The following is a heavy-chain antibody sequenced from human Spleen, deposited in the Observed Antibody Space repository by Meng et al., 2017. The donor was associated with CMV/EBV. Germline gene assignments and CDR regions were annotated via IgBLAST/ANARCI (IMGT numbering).Heavy chain of an antibody. Sequence: GGSLKLSCAASGFTFSTYWMNWVRQAPGKGLEWVASIKQDGSEKYFLDSVKGRFSISRDDAKNSLFLQMNSLRAADTAVYYCTRSGVAQYFDYWGLGTLVTVSS. CDR2: IKQDGSEK. J-gene: IGHJ4*02. V-gene: IGHV3-7*01. D-gene: IGHD2-15*01. CDR1: GFTFSTYW. CDR3: TRSGVAQYFDY.